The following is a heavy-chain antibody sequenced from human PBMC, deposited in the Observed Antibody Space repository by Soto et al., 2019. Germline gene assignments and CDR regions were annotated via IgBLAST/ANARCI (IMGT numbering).Heavy chain of an antibody. J-gene: IGHJ6*02. CDR1: GFTFSNAW. CDR2: IKSKTDGGTT. D-gene: IGHD1-20*01. CDR3: TTKLTFADEYYYYGMDV. V-gene: IGHV3-15*07. Sequence: GGSLRLSCAASGFTFSNAWMNWVRQAPGKGLEWVGRIKSKTDGGTTDYAAPVKGRFTISRDDSKNTLYLQMNSLKTEDTAVYYCTTKLTFADEYYYYGMDVWGQGTTVTVSS.